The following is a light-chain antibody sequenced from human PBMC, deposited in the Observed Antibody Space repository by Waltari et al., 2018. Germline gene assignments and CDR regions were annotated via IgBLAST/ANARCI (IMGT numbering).Light chain of an antibody. CDR2: EFT. CDR1: SSDIGNYDL. J-gene: IGLJ3*02. Sequence: QSAPTQPASMSGSPGQSITLSCTGTSSDIGNYDLVSWYQQFPGKGPKLIIYEFTERPSWISSRFSGSKSGTTAFLTLSGLQAEDEADYRCCSYGGPSSWVFGGGTKLTVL. V-gene: IGLV2-23*02. CDR3: CSYGGPSSWV.